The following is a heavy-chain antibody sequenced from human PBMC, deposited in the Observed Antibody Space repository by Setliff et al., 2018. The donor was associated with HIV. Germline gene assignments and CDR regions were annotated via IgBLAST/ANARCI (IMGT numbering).Heavy chain of an antibody. D-gene: IGHD3-22*01. Sequence: GSLRLSCAASGFTFSNYAMSWVRQAPGEGLEWVSAILSTGERTFYADSVKGRFTISRDNSKNTVYLQMNSLRAEDTAEYYCAKELAASGLGYFDSWGRGIRVTVSS. J-gene: IGHJ4*02. CDR2: ILSTGERT. V-gene: IGHV3-23*01. CDR3: AKELAASGLGYFDS. CDR1: GFTFSNYA.